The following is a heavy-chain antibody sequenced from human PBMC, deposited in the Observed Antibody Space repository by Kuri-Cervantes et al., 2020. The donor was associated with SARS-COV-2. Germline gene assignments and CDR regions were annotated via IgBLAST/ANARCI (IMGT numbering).Heavy chain of an antibody. CDR1: GYTFTGYY. J-gene: IGHJ6*03. CDR2: MNPDTGNA. V-gene: IGHV1-8*02. CDR3: ARVCGGYDFDYYYYYMDV. Sequence: ASVKVSCKASGYTFTGYYMHWVRQAPGQGLEWMGWMNPDTGNAGYAQKFQGRVTMTRITSISTAYMELSSLRSEDTAVYYCARVCGGYDFDYYYYYMDVWGKGTTVTVSS. D-gene: IGHD5-12*01.